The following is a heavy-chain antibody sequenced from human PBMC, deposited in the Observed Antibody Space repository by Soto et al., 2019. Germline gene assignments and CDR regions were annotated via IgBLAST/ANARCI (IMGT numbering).Heavy chain of an antibody. CDR2: ISSTTNYI. Sequence: LRLSCAASWFTFTRYSMNWVRQAPGKGLEWVSSISSTTNYIYYGDSMKGRFTISRDNAKNSLYLEMNSLRAEATAVYYCARESEDLTSNFDYWGQGTLVTVSS. V-gene: IGHV3-21*06. J-gene: IGHJ4*02. CDR3: ARESEDLTSNFDY. CDR1: WFTFTRYS.